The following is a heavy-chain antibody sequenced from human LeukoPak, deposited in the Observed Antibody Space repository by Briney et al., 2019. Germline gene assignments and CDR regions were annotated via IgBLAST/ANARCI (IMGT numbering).Heavy chain of an antibody. J-gene: IGHJ4*02. Sequence: GGSLSRYCSAYAFTYYYIDMHWLRQGPGLELVGGAVISTDGRHKFYADSVEGRFTVSRDNSKNTLDLQMSSLRAEDTAVYYCAKIVVAGTHYFDPWGQGTLVTVSP. V-gene: IGHV3-30*18. CDR2: ISTDGRHK. D-gene: IGHD6-19*01. CDR3: AKIVVAGTHYFDP. CDR1: AFTYYYID.